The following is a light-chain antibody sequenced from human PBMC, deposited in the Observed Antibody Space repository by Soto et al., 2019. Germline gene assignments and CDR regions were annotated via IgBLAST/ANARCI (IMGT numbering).Light chain of an antibody. J-gene: IGKJ5*01. CDR1: QFVSSN. CDR2: GAS. Sequence: DIVLTQSPVTLSVSPVERATLSCRASQFVSSNLAWYQQKPGQAPRLLIYGASTRATGIPARFSGSGSGTEFTLTISNLQSEDFAVYFCQQYHNWPPITFGQGTRLEIK. V-gene: IGKV3D-15*01. CDR3: QQYHNWPPIT.